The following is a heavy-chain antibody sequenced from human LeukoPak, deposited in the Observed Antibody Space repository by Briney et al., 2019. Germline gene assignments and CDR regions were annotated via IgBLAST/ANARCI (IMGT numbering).Heavy chain of an antibody. CDR2: INPSGGST. V-gene: IGHV1-46*01. CDR1: GYTFTSYY. Sequence: ASVKVSCKASGYTFTSYYMHWVRQAPGQGLEWMGIINPSGGSTSYAQKFQGRVTMTRDMSTSTVYMELSSLRSEDTAAYYCARELGGYSYGRYFDYWGQGTLVTVSS. J-gene: IGHJ4*02. D-gene: IGHD5-18*01. CDR3: ARELGGYSYGRYFDY.